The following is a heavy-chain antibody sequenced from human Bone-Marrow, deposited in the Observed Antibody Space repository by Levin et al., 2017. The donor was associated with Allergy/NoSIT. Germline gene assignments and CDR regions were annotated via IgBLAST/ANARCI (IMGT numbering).Heavy chain of an antibody. D-gene: IGHD3-3*01. Sequence: PGGSLRLSCAASGFTFSSYGMHWVRQAPGKGREWVAVIWYDGSNKYYADSVKGRFTISRDNSKNTLYLQMNSLRAEDTAVYYCARGWRESDYWGQGTLVTVSS. CDR2: IWYDGSNK. J-gene: IGHJ4*02. CDR3: ARGWRESDY. V-gene: IGHV3-33*01. CDR1: GFTFSSYG.